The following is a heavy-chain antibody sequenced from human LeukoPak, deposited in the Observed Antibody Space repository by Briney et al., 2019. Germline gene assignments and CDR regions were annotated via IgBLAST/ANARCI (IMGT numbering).Heavy chain of an antibody. CDR2: LNPNNGAT. Sequence: ASVKVSCKASGYTLTDYYMHWVRQAPGQGLEWMGWLNPNNGATNFAQKFQGRVTMTRDTSISTTYMELSRLRSDDTAVYYCARDLGFCSGGSCGSMTTVTSYDYWGQGTLVTVSS. J-gene: IGHJ4*02. CDR1: GYTLTDYY. V-gene: IGHV1-2*02. CDR3: ARDLGFCSGGSCGSMTTVTSYDY. D-gene: IGHD2-15*01.